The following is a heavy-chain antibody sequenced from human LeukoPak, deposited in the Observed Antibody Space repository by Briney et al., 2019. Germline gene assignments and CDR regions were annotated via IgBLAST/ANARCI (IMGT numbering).Heavy chain of an antibody. Sequence: NPSETLSLTCAVYGGSFSGYYWSWIRQPPGKGLEWIGEINHSGSTNYNPSLKSRVTISVDTSKNQFSLKLSSVTAADTAVYYCARAYYGSLDYRGQGTLVTVSS. V-gene: IGHV4-34*01. CDR2: INHSGST. J-gene: IGHJ4*02. CDR1: GGSFSGYY. CDR3: ARAYYGSLDY. D-gene: IGHD3-10*01.